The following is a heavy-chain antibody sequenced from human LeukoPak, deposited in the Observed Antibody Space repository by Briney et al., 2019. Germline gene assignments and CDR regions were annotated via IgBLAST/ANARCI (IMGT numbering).Heavy chain of an antibody. J-gene: IGHJ4*02. V-gene: IGHV1-18*01. CDR2: ISTYNGNT. CDR1: GYTFTSYG. CDR3: ARYTVTEPDY. D-gene: IGHD4-17*01. Sequence: ASVKVSCKASGYTFTSYGISWVRQAPGQGLEWMGWISTYNGNTNYAEKFQGRVTMTRDTSTTTAYMELRSLRSDDTAIYYCARYTVTEPDYWGQGTLVTVSS.